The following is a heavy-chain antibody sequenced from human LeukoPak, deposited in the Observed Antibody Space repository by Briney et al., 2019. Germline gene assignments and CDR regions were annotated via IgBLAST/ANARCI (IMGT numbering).Heavy chain of an antibody. D-gene: IGHD1-26*01. CDR3: ASGSYYRDYYYYYGMDV. J-gene: IGHJ6*02. CDR2: IYYSGST. V-gene: IGHV4-59*01. Sequence: SETLSLTCTVSDGSISSYYWSWIRQPPGKGLEWIGYIYYSGSTNYNPSLKSRVTISADTSKNQFSLKLSSVTAADTAVYYCASGSYYRDYYYYYGMDVWGQGTTVTVSS. CDR1: DGSISSYY.